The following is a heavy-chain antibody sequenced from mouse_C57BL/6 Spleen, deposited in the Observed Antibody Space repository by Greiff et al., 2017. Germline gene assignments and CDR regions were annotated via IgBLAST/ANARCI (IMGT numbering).Heavy chain of an antibody. V-gene: IGHV1-50*01. CDR2: IDPSDNYT. D-gene: IGHD1-1*01. J-gene: IGHJ2*01. CDR3: ARGSTTVVAPFDY. CDR1: GYTFTSYW. Sequence: QVQLQQSGAELVKPGASVKLSCKASGYTFTSYWMQWVKQRPGQGLEWIGEIDPSDNYTNYNQKFKGKATLTVDTSPSTAYMQLSSLTSEDSAVYYCARGSTTVVAPFDYWGQGTTLTVSS.